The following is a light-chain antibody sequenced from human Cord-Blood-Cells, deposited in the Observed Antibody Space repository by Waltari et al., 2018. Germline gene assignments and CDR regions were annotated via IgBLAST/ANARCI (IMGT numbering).Light chain of an antibody. CDR1: QSISSY. V-gene: IGKV1-39*01. Sequence: DIQLTQSPSSLSACVGDRVTITCRASQSISSYLNWYQQKPGKAPKLLIYAASSLQSGVPSRFSGSGSGTDFTLTISSLQPEDVATYYCQQSYSTPYTFGQGTKLEIK. J-gene: IGKJ2*01. CDR3: QQSYSTPYT. CDR2: AAS.